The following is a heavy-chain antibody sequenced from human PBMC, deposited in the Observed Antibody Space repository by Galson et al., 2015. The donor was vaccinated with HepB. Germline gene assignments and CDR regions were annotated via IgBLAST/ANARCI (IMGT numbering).Heavy chain of an antibody. J-gene: IGHJ3*02. CDR2: IKHDGTEQ. CDR3: ARYCSSATCNDAFDI. CDR1: GLIFRSSY. Sequence: SLRLSCAASGLIFRSSYMSWVRQAPGQGLEWVANIKHDGTEQEYVASVEGRFTISRANAKNSLYLQMNSLSADETAVYYCARYCSSATCNDAFDIWGQGTVVTVSS. D-gene: IGHD2-2*01. V-gene: IGHV3-7*03.